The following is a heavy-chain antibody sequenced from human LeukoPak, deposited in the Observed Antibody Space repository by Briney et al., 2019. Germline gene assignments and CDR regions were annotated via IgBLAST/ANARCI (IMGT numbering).Heavy chain of an antibody. CDR3: ARGRGRPIQLWLPYYFDY. D-gene: IGHD5-18*01. CDR1: GGSFSGYY. J-gene: IGHJ4*02. Sequence: SETLSLTCAVYGGSFSGYYWSWIRQPPGKGLEWIGEINHSGSTNYNPSLKSRVTISVDTSENQFSLKLSSVTAADTAVYYCARGRGRPIQLWLPYYFDYWGQGTLVTVSS. V-gene: IGHV4-34*01. CDR2: INHSGST.